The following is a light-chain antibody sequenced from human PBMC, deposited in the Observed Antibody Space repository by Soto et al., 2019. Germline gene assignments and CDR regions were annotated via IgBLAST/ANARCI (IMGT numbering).Light chain of an antibody. V-gene: IGKV3-11*01. CDR1: QSVSSY. J-gene: IGKJ5*01. Sequence: EFVLTKCLATLSLSPRERATLSCRASQSVSSYLAWYQQKPGQAPRLLIYDASNRATGIPARFSGSGSGTDFTLTISSLEPEDFAVYYCQQLSNWPPITFGQGTRLEIK. CDR2: DAS. CDR3: QQLSNWPPIT.